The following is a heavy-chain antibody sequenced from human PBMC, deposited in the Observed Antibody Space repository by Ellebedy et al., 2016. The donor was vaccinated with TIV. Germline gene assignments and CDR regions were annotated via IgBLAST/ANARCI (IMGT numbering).Heavy chain of an antibody. D-gene: IGHD2-15*01. Sequence: SETLSLTXTVSGGSISSSSYYWGWIRQPPGKGLEWIGSIYYSGSTYYNPSLKSRVTISVDTSKNQFSLKLSSVTAADTAVYYCARDCSGGSCYSEGAFDIWGQGAMVTVSS. V-gene: IGHV4-39*07. CDR2: IYYSGST. CDR3: ARDCSGGSCYSEGAFDI. J-gene: IGHJ3*02. CDR1: GGSISSSSYY.